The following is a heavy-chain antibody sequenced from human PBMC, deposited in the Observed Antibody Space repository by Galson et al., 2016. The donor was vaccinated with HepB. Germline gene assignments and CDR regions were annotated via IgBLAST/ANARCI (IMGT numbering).Heavy chain of an antibody. Sequence: CAASGFTFSNHGMHWVRQAPGKGLECVAVIWADGGNKYYVDSVKGRFTISRDNSKNTVYLQMNSLRADDTAVYYCARDMYTGSYIIEYWGQGTLVTVSS. CDR1: GFTFSNHG. J-gene: IGHJ4*02. CDR2: IWADGGNK. V-gene: IGHV3-33*01. CDR3: ARDMYTGSYIIEY. D-gene: IGHD1-26*01.